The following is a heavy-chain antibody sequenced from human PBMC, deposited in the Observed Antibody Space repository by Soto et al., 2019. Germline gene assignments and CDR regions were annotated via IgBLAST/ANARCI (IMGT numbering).Heavy chain of an antibody. CDR1: GYTFPAYY. J-gene: IGHJ4*02. D-gene: IGHD4-4*01. CDR2: INPSTGGT. Sequence: ASVKVSCKASGYTFPAYYIHWVRQAPGQGLEWMGWINPSTGGTKYAQKFQDRVTMTRDTSTSTAYMELGRLRSDDTAVFYCARSIANDYSNRQDYWGQGNLVTVSS. V-gene: IGHV1-2*02. CDR3: ARSIANDYSNRQDY.